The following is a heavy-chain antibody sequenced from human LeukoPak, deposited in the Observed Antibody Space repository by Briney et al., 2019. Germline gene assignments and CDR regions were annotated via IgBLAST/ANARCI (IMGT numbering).Heavy chain of an antibody. D-gene: IGHD2-2*01. CDR2: IIPIFGTA. Sequence: GASVKVSCKASGGTFSSYAISWVRQAPGQGLEWMGGIIPIFGTANYAQKFQSRVTITADESTSTAYMELSSLRSEDTAVYYCARDYCSSTSCLFDYWGQGTLVTVSS. CDR3: ARDYCSSTSCLFDY. V-gene: IGHV1-69*13. CDR1: GGTFSSYA. J-gene: IGHJ4*02.